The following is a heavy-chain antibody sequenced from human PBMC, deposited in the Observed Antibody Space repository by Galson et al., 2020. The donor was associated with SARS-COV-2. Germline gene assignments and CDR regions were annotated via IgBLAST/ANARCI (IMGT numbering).Heavy chain of an antibody. Sequence: GGSLRLSCAASGFTFSSYWMHWVRQAPGKGLVWVSRIYSEGSSTSYADSVKGRFTISGDNAKNTLYLQMNSLRAEDAAVYYCARESAVQGGYYMDVWGKGTTVTVSS. V-gene: IGHV3-74*01. CDR2: IYSEGSST. D-gene: IGHD3-10*01. J-gene: IGHJ6*03. CDR3: ARESAVQGGYYMDV. CDR1: GFTFSSYW.